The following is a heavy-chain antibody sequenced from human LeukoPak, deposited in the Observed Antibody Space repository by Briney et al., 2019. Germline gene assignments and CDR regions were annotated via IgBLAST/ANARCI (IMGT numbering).Heavy chain of an antibody. J-gene: IGHJ4*02. CDR2: ITADGTNK. D-gene: IGHD1-26*01. Sequence: PGVSLRLSCAASGFTFSSYEMNWVPQAPGKGLEWVSYITADGTNKYDADSVRGRFTISRDNAKSSLFLQMNSLRVDDTAIYYCAREVEWELPDCWGQGTLVTVSS. CDR1: GFTFSSYE. CDR3: AREVEWELPDC. V-gene: IGHV3-48*03.